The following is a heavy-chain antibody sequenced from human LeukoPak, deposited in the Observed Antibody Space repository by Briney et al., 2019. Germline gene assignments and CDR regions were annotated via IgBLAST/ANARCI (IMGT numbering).Heavy chain of an antibody. CDR2: IKQDGSEK. J-gene: IGHJ4*02. V-gene: IGHV3-7*01. Sequence: GGSLRLSCAASGFTFSSYWMSWVRQAPGKGLECVANIKQDGSEKYYVDSVRGRFTLSRDNAKNSLYLQMNSLRVEDTAVYYCATSAARAIESWGQGTLVTVSS. D-gene: IGHD6-25*01. CDR1: GFTFSSYW. CDR3: ATSAARAIES.